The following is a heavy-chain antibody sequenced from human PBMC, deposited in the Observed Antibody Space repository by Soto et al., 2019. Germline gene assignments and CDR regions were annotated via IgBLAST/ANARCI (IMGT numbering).Heavy chain of an antibody. V-gene: IGHV1-3*01. J-gene: IGHJ4*02. CDR3: ARGPPVEYDFWSGYFVFVVY. Sequence: ASVKVSCKASGYTFTNYYLHWVRQAPGQGLEWMGWINAGNGNTKYSQKFQGRVTITRDTSASTAYMELSSLRSEDTAVYYCARGPPVEYDFWSGYFVFVVYWGQGTLVTVSS. CDR2: INAGNGNT. CDR1: GYTFTNYY. D-gene: IGHD3-3*01.